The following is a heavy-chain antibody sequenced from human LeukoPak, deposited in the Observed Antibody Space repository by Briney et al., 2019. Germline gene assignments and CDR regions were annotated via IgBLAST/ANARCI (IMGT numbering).Heavy chain of an antibody. V-gene: IGHV3-7*03. D-gene: IGHD3-16*01. CDR2: IKQDGSEK. CDR1: GFTFNSYW. CDR3: ARGGGLDV. J-gene: IGHJ6*02. Sequence: GGSLRLSCAASGFTFNSYWMCWVRQAPGKGLEWVANIKQDGSEKYYVDSVKGRFTVSRDNAKNSLYLQMSNLRAEDTAVYFCARGGGLDVWGQGATVTVSS.